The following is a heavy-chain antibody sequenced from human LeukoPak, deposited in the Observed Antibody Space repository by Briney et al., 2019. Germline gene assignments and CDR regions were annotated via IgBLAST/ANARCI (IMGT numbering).Heavy chain of an antibody. J-gene: IGHJ4*02. Sequence: ASVKVSCKASGYTFTSYGISWVRQAPGQGLEWMGWISAYNGNTNYAQKLQGRVTMTTDTSTSTAYMELRSLRSDDTAVYYCARVNAYYYDSSGYYASDYWAREPWSPSPQ. D-gene: IGHD3-22*01. CDR2: ISAYNGNT. CDR3: ARVNAYYYDSSGYYASDY. CDR1: GYTFTSYG. V-gene: IGHV1-18*01.